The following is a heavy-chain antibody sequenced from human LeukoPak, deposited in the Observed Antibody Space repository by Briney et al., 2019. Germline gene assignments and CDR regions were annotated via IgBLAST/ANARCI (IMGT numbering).Heavy chain of an antibody. D-gene: IGHD3-10*01. CDR1: GYSISSGYY. V-gene: IGHV4-38-2*01. J-gene: IGHJ4*01. CDR2: IYHSGST. CDR3: ASQRSYYGSGVYFDY. Sequence: PSETLSLTCAVSGYSISSGYYWGWIRQPPGKGLEWIGSIYHSGSTYYNPSLKSRVTISVDTSKNRFSLKLSSETAADTAVYYCASQRSYYGSGVYFDYWGQGTLVTVSS.